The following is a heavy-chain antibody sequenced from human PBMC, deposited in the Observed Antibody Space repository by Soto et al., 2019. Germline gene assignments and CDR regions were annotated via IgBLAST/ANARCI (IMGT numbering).Heavy chain of an antibody. CDR3: ARAQSSTVITSSHFDP. CDR1: GFTFSSYD. CDR2: VSESGRST. Sequence: GGSLRLSCAGSGFTFSSYDMSWVRQAPGKGLEWVSAVSESGRSTYYADSVKGRFTISRDNSKNTLSLQMNSLRAEDTAVYYCARAQSSTVITSSHFDPWGQGTLVTVSS. J-gene: IGHJ5*02. V-gene: IGHV3-23*01. D-gene: IGHD3-16*01.